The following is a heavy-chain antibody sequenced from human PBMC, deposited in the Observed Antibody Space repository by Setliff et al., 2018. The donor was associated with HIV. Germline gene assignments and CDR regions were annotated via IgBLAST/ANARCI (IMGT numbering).Heavy chain of an antibody. J-gene: IGHJ4*02. CDR1: GFTFSSYA. D-gene: IGHD5-12*01. CDR2: ISGSGGST. CDR3: AKDPRAAVATICDY. Sequence: GSLRLSCAASGFTFSSYAMSWVRQAPGKGLEWVSAISGSGGSTYYADSVKGRFTISRDNSKNTLYLQMNSLRAEGTAVYYCAKDPRAAVATICDYWGQGTLVTVSS. V-gene: IGHV3-23*01.